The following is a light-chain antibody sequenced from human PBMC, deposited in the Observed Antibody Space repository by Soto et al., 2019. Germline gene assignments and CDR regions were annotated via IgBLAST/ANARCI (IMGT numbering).Light chain of an antibody. CDR2: EVS. J-gene: IGLJ1*01. CDR3: SLFTTNNTFV. Sequence: QSALTQPPSASGSPGQSVTISCTGTSSDVGGYKFVSWYQQHPGKAPKLIIYEVSQRPSGVPDRFSASKSGDTASLTVSGLRAEDEADYYCSLFTTNNTFVFGAGTKVTVL. CDR1: SSDVGGYKF. V-gene: IGLV2-8*01.